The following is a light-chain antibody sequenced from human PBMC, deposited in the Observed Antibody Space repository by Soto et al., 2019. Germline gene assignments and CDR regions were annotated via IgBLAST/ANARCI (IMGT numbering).Light chain of an antibody. CDR3: QQYNDWPPYT. J-gene: IGKJ2*01. V-gene: IGKV3-15*01. Sequence: EIVMTQSPATLSVSPGERATLSCRASQTVTGALAWYQQKPGQAPRLLLYGASTRATGDPDRFSGSGSGTDFTLTISSLQSEDFAVYYCQQYNDWPPYTFGQGTNVEIK. CDR2: GAS. CDR1: QTVTGA.